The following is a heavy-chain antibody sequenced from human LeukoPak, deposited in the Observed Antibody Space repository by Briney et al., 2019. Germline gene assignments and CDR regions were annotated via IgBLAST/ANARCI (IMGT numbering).Heavy chain of an antibody. Sequence: PSETLSLTCTVSGGSISSGGYYWSWIRQHPGKGLEWIGYIYYSGSTYYNPSLKSRVTISVDTSKNQFSLKLSSVTAADTAVYYCARYDSNYEAFDYWGQGTLVTVSS. J-gene: IGHJ4*02. V-gene: IGHV4-31*03. CDR3: ARYDSNYEAFDY. D-gene: IGHD4-11*01. CDR2: IYYSGST. CDR1: GGSISSGGYY.